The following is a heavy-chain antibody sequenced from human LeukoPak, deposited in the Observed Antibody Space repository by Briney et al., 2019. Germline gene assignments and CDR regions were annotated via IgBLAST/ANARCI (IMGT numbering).Heavy chain of an antibody. CDR1: GGSISSYY. CDR3: ARDLLRIAARNYYYYYYMDV. CDR2: IYTSGST. V-gene: IGHV4-4*07. D-gene: IGHD6-6*01. J-gene: IGHJ6*03. Sequence: PSETLSLTCTVSGGSISSYYWSWIRQPAGKGLEWIGRIYTSGSTNYNPSLKSRVTMSVDTSKNQFSLKLSSVTAADTAVYYCARDLLRIAARNYYYYYYMDVWGKGTTVTVSS.